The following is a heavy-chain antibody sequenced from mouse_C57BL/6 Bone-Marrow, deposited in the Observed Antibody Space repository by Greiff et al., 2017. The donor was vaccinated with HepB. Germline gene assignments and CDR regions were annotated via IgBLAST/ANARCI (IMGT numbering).Heavy chain of an antibody. Sequence: VQLQQSGAELVRPGASVKLSCTASGFNIKDDYMHWVKQRPEQGLEWIGWIDPENGDTEYASKFQGKATITADTSSNTAYLQLSSLTSEDTAVYYCTTLFYGSSPFAYWGQGTRVTVSA. CDR1: GFNIKDDY. J-gene: IGHJ3*01. CDR3: TTLFYGSSPFAY. CDR2: IDPENGDT. D-gene: IGHD1-1*01. V-gene: IGHV14-4*01.